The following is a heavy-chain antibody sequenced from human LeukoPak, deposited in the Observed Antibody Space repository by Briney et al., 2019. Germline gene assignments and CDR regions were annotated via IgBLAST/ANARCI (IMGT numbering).Heavy chain of an antibody. V-gene: IGHV3-74*01. CDR2: INRDGTII. J-gene: IGHJ4*02. D-gene: IGHD5/OR15-5a*01. Sequence: GGSLRLSCAASGFTFSSYWMHWVRQAPGKGLVWVSRINRDGTIINYADSVKGRFTISRDNAKDTLYVQMNSLRGEDTAVYYCVRGASWATGSTDYWGQGTLVTVSS. CDR3: VRGASWATGSTDY. CDR1: GFTFSSYW.